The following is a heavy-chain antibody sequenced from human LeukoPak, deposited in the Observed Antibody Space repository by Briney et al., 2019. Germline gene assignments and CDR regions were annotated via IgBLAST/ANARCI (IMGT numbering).Heavy chain of an antibody. CDR1: GGSISSGSYY. Sequence: SETLSLTCTVSGGSISSGSYYWSWIRQPAGKGLEWIGRIYTSGSTNYNPSLRSRVTISIDTSTNQFSLNLKSMTDADTAVYYCARGKTFSSGWFNAFDMWGQGTLVTVSS. D-gene: IGHD6-19*01. J-gene: IGHJ3*02. CDR3: ARGKTFSSGWFNAFDM. CDR2: IYTSGST. V-gene: IGHV4-61*02.